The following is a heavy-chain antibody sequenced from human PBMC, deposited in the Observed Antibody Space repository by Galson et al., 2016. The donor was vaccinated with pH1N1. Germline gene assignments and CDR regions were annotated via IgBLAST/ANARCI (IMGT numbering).Heavy chain of an antibody. V-gene: IGHV3-33*06. J-gene: IGHJ6*02. CDR3: AKVWGPYSGNFPFNNYYTLDV. CDR2: IWFDGRHK. D-gene: IGHD1-26*01. Sequence: SLRLSCAASGFTFSNYGMHWVRQAPGKGLEWVAVIWFDGRHKYYADSVKGRFTISRDNSKNTLYLQMNSLRGEDTAMCYCAKVWGPYSGNFPFNNYYTLDVWGQGTKVTVSS. CDR1: GFTFSNYG.